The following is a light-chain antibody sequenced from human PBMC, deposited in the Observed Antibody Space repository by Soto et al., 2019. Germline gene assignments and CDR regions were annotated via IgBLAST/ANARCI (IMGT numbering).Light chain of an antibody. CDR3: QQYGTSPLT. Sequence: EIVLTQSPATLSLSPGDTATLSCRASQRVRSYLSWYQQKPGQAPRLLIYGAATRASAVPDRFSGSGSGADFTLTITGLEPEDFAVYYCQQYGTSPLTFGPGTRVD. J-gene: IGKJ3*01. CDR2: GAA. V-gene: IGKV3-20*01. CDR1: QRVRSY.